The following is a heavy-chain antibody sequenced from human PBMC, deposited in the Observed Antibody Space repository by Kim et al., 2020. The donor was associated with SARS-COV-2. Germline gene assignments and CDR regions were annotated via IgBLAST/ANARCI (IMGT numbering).Heavy chain of an antibody. CDR3: ARDKVPTYTPMVTVHYYYYYGMDV. V-gene: IGHV3-11*05. Sequence: GGSLRLSCAASGFTFSDYYMSWIRQAPGKGLEWVSYISSSSSYTNYADSVKGRFTISRDNAKNSLYLQMNSLRAEDTAVYYCARDKVPTYTPMVTVHYYYYYGMDVWGQGTTVTVSS. CDR2: ISSSSSYT. D-gene: IGHD5-18*01. CDR1: GFTFSDYY. J-gene: IGHJ6*02.